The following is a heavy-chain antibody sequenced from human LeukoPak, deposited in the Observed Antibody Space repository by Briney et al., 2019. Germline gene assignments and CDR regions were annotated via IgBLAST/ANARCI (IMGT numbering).Heavy chain of an antibody. CDR2: INPNSGGT. D-gene: IGHD2-2*01. CDR1: GYTFTGYY. J-gene: IGHJ4*02. V-gene: IGHV1-2*02. CDR3: ARGGYCSSTSCLPDPYFDY. Sequence: ASVKVSCKASGYTFTGYYMHWVRQAPGQGLEWMGWINPNSGGTNYAQKFQGRVTMTRDTSISTAYMELSRLRSDDTAVYYCARGGYCSSTSCLPDPYFDYWGQGTLVTVSS.